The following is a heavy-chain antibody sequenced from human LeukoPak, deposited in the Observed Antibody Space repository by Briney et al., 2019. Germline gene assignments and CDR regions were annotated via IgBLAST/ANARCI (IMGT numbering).Heavy chain of an antibody. CDR2: ISYDGSNK. V-gene: IGHV3-30*03. Sequence: PGRSLRLSCAASGFTFSSYGMHWVRQAPGKGLEWVAVISYDGSNKYYADSVKGRFTISRDNSKYTLYLQMNSLRAEDTAVYYCARDVGMVRYSSSQFDYWGQGTLVTVSS. J-gene: IGHJ4*02. CDR3: ARDVGMVRYSSSQFDY. CDR1: GFTFSSYG. D-gene: IGHD6-13*01.